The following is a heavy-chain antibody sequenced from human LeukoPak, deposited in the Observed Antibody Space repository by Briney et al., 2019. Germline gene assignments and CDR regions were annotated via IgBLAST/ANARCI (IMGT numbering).Heavy chain of an antibody. V-gene: IGHV4-34*01. D-gene: IGHD3-10*01. CDR1: GGSFSGYY. CDR3: ARARITMVRGVIILPTYFDY. Sequence: SETLSLTCAVYGGSFSGYYWSWIRQPPGKGLEWIGEINHSGSTNYNPSLKSRVTISVDTSKNQFSLKLSSVTAADTAVYYCARARITMVRGVIILPTYFDYWGQGTLVTVSS. CDR2: INHSGST. J-gene: IGHJ4*02.